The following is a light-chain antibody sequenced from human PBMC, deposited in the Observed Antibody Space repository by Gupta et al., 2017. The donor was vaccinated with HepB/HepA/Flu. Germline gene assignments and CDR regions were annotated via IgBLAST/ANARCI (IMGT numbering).Light chain of an antibody. CDR3: LQHDYFPAWT. CDR1: QDIDDE. CDR2: EVT. J-gene: IGKJ1*01. V-gene: IGKV5-2*01. Sequence: ETTLTQSPAFMSATPGNKINISCKASQDIDDEMNWYQQKPGEAAIFITQEVTTLAPGSPPRFSGSGYGTDFTLTISNIESEDAAFYFCLQHDYFPAWTFGQGTKVEIK.